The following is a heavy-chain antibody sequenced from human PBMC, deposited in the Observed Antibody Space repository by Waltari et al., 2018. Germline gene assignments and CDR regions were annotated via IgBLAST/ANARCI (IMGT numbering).Heavy chain of an antibody. D-gene: IGHD3-16*01. Sequence: QVQLHESGPGLVQPSETLSLACSVSGDSVVSNYWSWIRQSAGKGMEWIGRIYVGWTTYYNPALSGRVSMSVDMSKNQIFLKIMSVTAADTGVYYCARETRHGDWFDPWGQGTLVTVSS. V-gene: IGHV4-4*07. CDR3: ARETRHGDWFDP. J-gene: IGHJ5*02. CDR2: IYVGWTT. CDR1: GDSVVSNY.